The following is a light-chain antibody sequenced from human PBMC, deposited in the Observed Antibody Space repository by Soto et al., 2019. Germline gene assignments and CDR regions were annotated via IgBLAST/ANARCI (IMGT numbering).Light chain of an antibody. V-gene: IGKV3-20*01. Sequence: ESVLTQSTGPLSLSPGERATLSCRSSQSVSSSYLAWYQQKPGQAPRLLIYGASSRATGIPDRFSGSGSGTDFTLTISRLEPEDFAVYYCQQYGSSRFTFGPGTKVDIK. J-gene: IGKJ3*01. CDR3: QQYGSSRFT. CDR1: QSVSSSY. CDR2: GAS.